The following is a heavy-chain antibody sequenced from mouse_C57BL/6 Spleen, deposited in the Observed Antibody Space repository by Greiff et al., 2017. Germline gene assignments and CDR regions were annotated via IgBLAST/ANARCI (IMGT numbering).Heavy chain of an antibody. D-gene: IGHD1-1*01. J-gene: IGHJ3*01. Sequence: VKLVESGPELVKPGASVKISCKASGYAFSSSWMNWVKQRPGKGLEWIGRIYPGDGDTNYNGKFKGKATLTADKSSSTAYMQLSSLTSEDSAVYFCACYYGSSLAWFAYWGQGTLVTVSA. CDR2: IYPGDGDT. CDR3: ACYYGSSLAWFAY. V-gene: IGHV1-82*01. CDR1: GYAFSSSW.